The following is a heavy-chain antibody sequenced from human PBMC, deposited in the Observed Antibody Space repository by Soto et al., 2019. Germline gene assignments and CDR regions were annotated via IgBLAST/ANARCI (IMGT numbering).Heavy chain of an antibody. CDR1: GYSFTSYW. CDR2: IYPGDSDT. CDR3: ARRGSIAARTALQKRDGYYYYYYMDV. V-gene: IGHV5-51*01. Sequence: PGESLKISCKGSGYSFTSYWIGWVRQMPGKGLEWMGIIYPGDSDTRYSPSFQGQVTISADKSISTAYLQWSSLKASDTAMYYCARRGSIAARTALQKRDGYYYYYYMDVWGKGTTVTVSS. D-gene: IGHD6-6*01. J-gene: IGHJ6*03.